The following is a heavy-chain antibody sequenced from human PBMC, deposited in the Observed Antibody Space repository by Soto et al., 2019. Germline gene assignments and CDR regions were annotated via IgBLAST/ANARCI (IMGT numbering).Heavy chain of an antibody. CDR3: AKGYVDYYDSSGYIFDY. D-gene: IGHD3-22*01. CDR1: GFTFISYG. J-gene: IGHJ4*02. Sequence: PGGSLRLSCAASGFTFISYGMHWVRQAPGKGLEWVAVISHDESNKYYADSVKGRFTISRDNSKNTLYLQMNSLRAEDTAVYYCAKGYVDYYDSSGYIFDYWGQGTLVTVSS. V-gene: IGHV3-30*18. CDR2: ISHDESNK.